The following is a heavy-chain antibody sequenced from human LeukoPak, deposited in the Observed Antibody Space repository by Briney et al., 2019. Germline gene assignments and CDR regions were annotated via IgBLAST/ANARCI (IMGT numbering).Heavy chain of an antibody. D-gene: IGHD3-3*01. CDR1: GGSISSGGYY. CDR2: IYYSGST. Sequence: PSETLSLTCTVSGGSISSGGYYWSWIRQHPGKGLEWIGYIYYSGSTYYNPSLKSRVTISVDTSKNQFSLKLSSVTAADTAVYYCARTPPDHGDDFWSGYNQIFDYWGQGTLVTVSS. V-gene: IGHV4-31*03. CDR3: ARTPPDHGDDFWSGYNQIFDY. J-gene: IGHJ4*02.